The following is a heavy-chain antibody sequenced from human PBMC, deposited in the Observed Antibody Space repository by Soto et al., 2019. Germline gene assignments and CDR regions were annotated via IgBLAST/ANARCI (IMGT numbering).Heavy chain of an antibody. Sequence: EVQLLESGGGLVQPGGSLRLSCAASGFTFSSYAMSWVRQAPGKGLEWVSAITGSGDSTYYADSVKGRFTVSRDNSKNTLYLQMISLRAEDTAVYYCAKVFVFTIREGFDYWGLGTLVTVSS. CDR3: AKVFVFTIREGFDY. CDR2: ITGSGDST. CDR1: GFTFSSYA. V-gene: IGHV3-23*01. J-gene: IGHJ4*02. D-gene: IGHD3-3*01.